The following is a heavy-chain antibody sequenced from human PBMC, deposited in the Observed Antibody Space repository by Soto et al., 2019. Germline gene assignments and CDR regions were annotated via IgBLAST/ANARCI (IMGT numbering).Heavy chain of an antibody. CDR1: GLDFSSEV. V-gene: IGHV3-23*01. CDR3: AKVGPSYYYGMDV. CDR2: ISGSGRTI. J-gene: IGHJ6*02. D-gene: IGHD1-26*01. Sequence: GVSLRLSCAASGLDFSSEVMCWVRQAPGKGLEWVSSISGSGRTIYHADSMRGRFAISRDNSKNSLYLQLNNLRVDDTAVYYCAKVGPSYYYGMDVWGQGTTVTVSS.